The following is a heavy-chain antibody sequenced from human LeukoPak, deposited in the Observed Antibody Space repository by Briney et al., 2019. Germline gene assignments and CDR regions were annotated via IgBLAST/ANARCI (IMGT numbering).Heavy chain of an antibody. CDR2: IYYTGNT. CDR1: GVSISSSYSY. D-gene: IGHD3-10*01. J-gene: IGHJ4*02. V-gene: IGHV4-39*02. Sequence: PSETLSLTCTVSGVSISSSYSYWGWIRQPPGMGLEWIGGIYYTGNTYYNPSLKSRVTMSVDTSKNQFSLRLNSVTAADTALYYCAREGPHGSGIYYNPLDYWGQGALVIVSS. CDR3: AREGPHGSGIYYNPLDY.